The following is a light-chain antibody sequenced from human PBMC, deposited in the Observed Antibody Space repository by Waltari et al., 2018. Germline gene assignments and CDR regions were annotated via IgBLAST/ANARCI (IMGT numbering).Light chain of an antibody. V-gene: IGLV1-44*01. CDR2: TDN. Sequence: QSVLTQPPSASGTPGQRVTISCSGSRSNIGRNPVSWYQQFPGTAPKLLIFTDNRRPSGVPDRVSASKSGTSASLAISGLQSEDEAHYYCSTWDVSLDGAGFGGGTRGTVL. J-gene: IGLJ3*02. CDR3: STWDVSLDGAG. CDR1: RSNIGRNP.